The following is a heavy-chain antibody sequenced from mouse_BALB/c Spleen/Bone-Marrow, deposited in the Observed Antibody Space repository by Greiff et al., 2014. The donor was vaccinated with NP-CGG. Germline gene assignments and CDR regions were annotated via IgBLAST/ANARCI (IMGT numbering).Heavy chain of an antibody. J-gene: IGHJ3*01. V-gene: IGHV1-7*01. CDR1: GYTFTSYW. Sequence: QVQLKQSGAELAKPGASVKMSCKASGYTFTSYWMHWIKQRPGQGLEWIGYITPSTGYIEYNQKFKDKATLTADKSSSTAYMQLSSLTSEDSAVYCCARPRFAYWGQGTLVTVSA. CDR3: ARPRFAY. CDR2: ITPSTGYI.